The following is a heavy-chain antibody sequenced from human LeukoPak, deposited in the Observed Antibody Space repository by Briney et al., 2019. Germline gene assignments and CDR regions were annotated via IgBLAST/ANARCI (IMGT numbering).Heavy chain of an antibody. CDR2: IKSKTYGETT. J-gene: IGHJ4*02. D-gene: IGHD3-16*01. CDR1: GFSFGDYG. Sequence: GGSLRLSCTTSGFSFGDYGMTWIRQAPGKGLEWVGLIKSKTYGETTEYAAFVKGRFTISRDDSKGIAYVQMNSLKTEDTAVYYCTRVGSAYLIDYWGQGTLVTVSS. V-gene: IGHV3-49*03. CDR3: TRVGSAYLIDY.